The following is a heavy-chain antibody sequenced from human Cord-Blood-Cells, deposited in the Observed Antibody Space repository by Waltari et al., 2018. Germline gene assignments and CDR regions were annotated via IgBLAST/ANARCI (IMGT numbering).Heavy chain of an antibody. Sequence: QVQLVESGGGVVQHGRSLRLSCAASGFTFSSYALHRVRLAPGKGLEWVAVISYDGSNKYYADSVKGRFTISRDNSKNTLYLQMNSLRAEDTAVYYCARGSRIAAAGGPDYWGQGTLVTVSS. CDR1: GFTFSSYA. D-gene: IGHD6-13*01. J-gene: IGHJ4*02. CDR2: ISYDGSNK. V-gene: IGHV3-30*04. CDR3: ARGSRIAAAGGPDY.